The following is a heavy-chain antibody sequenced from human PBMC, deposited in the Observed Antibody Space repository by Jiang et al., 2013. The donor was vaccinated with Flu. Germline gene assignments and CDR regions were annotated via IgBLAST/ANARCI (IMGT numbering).Heavy chain of an antibody. V-gene: IGHV1-46*01. D-gene: IGHD2-2*02. Sequence: GAEVKKPGASVKVSCKASGYTFTSYYMHWVRQAPGQGLEWMGIINPSGGSTSYAQKFQGRVTMTRDTSTSTVYMELSSLRSEDTAVYYCARDPEYCSSTSCYKYYYYYYMDVWGKGTTVTVSS. J-gene: IGHJ6*03. CDR2: INPSGGST. CDR1: GYTFTSYY. CDR3: ARDPEYCSSTSCYKYYYYYYMDV.